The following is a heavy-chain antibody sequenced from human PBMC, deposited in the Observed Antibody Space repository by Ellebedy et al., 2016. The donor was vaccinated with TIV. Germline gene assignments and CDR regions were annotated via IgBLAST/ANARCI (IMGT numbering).Heavy chain of an antibody. Sequence: AASVKVSCKASGYTFTDYRLDWVRQAPGHGLEWMGWINPNGGGIHYVQKFQGRVTITGDTSISTAYLELSRLTSDEKAVYYCARAYWGSYEYWGQGTLVTVSS. CDR2: INPNGGGI. J-gene: IGHJ4*02. V-gene: IGHV1-2*02. D-gene: IGHD1-26*01. CDR1: GYTFTDYR. CDR3: ARAYWGSYEY.